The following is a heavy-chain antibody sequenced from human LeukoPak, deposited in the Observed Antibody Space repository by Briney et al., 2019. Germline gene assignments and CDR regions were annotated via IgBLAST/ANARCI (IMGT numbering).Heavy chain of an antibody. Sequence: PGGSLRLSCTASGFTFGDYAMSWVRQAPGKGLEWVGFIRSKTYGGTTEYAASVKGRFTTSRDDSKSIAYLQMNSLKTEDTAVYYCTRVQMAIITSGYWGQGTLVTVSS. D-gene: IGHD5-24*01. CDR3: TRVQMAIITSGY. J-gene: IGHJ4*02. CDR2: IRSKTYGGTT. V-gene: IGHV3-49*04. CDR1: GFTFGDYA.